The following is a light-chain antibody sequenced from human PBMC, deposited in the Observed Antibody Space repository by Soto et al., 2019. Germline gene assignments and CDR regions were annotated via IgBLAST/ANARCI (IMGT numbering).Light chain of an antibody. J-gene: IGKJ1*01. V-gene: IGKV1-5*02. CDR3: QQYNSYSPWT. Sequence: DIPITQSPSTLSASVADRFTIICPASQSISSWVACYQQNSGKAPNLLIDDASSMECAVPPRSSGGGSGAEFSLTISSLQPDDFATYYCQQYNSYSPWTFGQGTKVDIK. CDR1: QSISSW. CDR2: DAS.